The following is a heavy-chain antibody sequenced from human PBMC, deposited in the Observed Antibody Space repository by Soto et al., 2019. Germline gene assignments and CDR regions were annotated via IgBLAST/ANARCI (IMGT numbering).Heavy chain of an antibody. D-gene: IGHD6-13*01. Sequence: QVQLGESGGGVVQPGRSLRLSCAASGFTFSSYGMHWVRQAPGKGREWVAVIHYDGSNKYYAYSVKGLFTISRDNSKNTLYLHMDSLRAEDTAVYYCARDRSSNWYPHYYGMDVWGQGTTVSVTS. J-gene: IGHJ6*02. CDR3: ARDRSSNWYPHYYGMDV. CDR1: GFTFSSYG. CDR2: IHYDGSNK. V-gene: IGHV3-33*01.